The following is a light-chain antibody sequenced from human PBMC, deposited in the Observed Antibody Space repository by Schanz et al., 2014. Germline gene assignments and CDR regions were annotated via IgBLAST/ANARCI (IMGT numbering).Light chain of an antibody. CDR1: SSDIGGST. CDR3: AAWDDSLNGYV. V-gene: IGLV1-44*01. CDR2: RNN. J-gene: IGLJ1*01. Sequence: QSVLTQPPSVSGTPGQRVTMSCSGSSSDIGGSTVNWYQQLPGTAPKLLIYRNNQLASGVPDRFSGSKSGTSASLAISGLRSEDEADYYCAAWDDSLNGYVFGTGTKVTVL.